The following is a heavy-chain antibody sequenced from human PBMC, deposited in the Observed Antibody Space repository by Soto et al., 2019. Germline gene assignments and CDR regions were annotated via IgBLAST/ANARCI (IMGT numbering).Heavy chain of an antibody. V-gene: IGHV3-11*06. CDR1: GFTFSDYY. Sequence: QVQLVESGGGLVKPGGSLRLSCAASGFTFSDYYMSWIRQAPGKGLEWVSYISSSSSYTNYADSVKGRFTISRDNAKNSLYLQMNSLRAEDTAVYYCARVRDYDFWSGYLPRHFDYWGQGTLVTVSS. D-gene: IGHD3-3*01. CDR2: ISSSSSYT. J-gene: IGHJ4*02. CDR3: ARVRDYDFWSGYLPRHFDY.